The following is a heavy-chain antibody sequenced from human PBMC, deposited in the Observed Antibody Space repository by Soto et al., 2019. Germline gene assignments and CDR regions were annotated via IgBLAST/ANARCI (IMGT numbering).Heavy chain of an antibody. J-gene: IGHJ4*02. Sequence: ASVKVSCKASGYTFTSYAMHWVRQAPGQRLEWMGWINAGNGNTKYSQKFQGRVTITRDTSASTAYMELSSLRSEDTAVYYCARNTGTTLFILGYWGQGTLVTVSS. CDR1: GYTFTSYA. D-gene: IGHD1-7*01. CDR2: INAGNGNT. CDR3: ARNTGTTLFILGY. V-gene: IGHV1-3*01.